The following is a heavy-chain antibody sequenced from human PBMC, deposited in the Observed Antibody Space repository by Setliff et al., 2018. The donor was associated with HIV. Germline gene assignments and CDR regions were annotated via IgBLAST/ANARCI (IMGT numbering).Heavy chain of an antibody. CDR2: IYHTGST. V-gene: IGHV4-39*01. D-gene: IGHD2-2*01. Sequence: PSETLSLTCTVSGGSINSTSYYWGWIRQPPGNGLEWIGSIYHTGSTYYKPSLKSRVTISVDTSKNQFSLRLSSVAAGDTAVYYCARGTTPLGWFDPWGQGTLVTVSS. CDR3: ARGTTPLGWFDP. J-gene: IGHJ5*02. CDR1: GGSINSTSYY.